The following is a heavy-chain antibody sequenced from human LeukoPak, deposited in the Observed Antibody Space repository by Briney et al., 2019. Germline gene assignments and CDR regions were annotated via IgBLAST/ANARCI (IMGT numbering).Heavy chain of an antibody. V-gene: IGHV3-48*04. CDR2: ISGSSSTI. CDR1: GFTFSTYS. J-gene: IGHJ4*02. D-gene: IGHD2-8*02. CDR3: ARDLYWGSSGY. Sequence: PGGSLRLSCAASGFTFSTYSMNWVRQAPGKGLEWVSYISGSSSTIYYADSVKGRFTISRDNAKNSLYLQMNSLRAEDTAVYYCARDLYWGSSGYWGQGTLVTVSS.